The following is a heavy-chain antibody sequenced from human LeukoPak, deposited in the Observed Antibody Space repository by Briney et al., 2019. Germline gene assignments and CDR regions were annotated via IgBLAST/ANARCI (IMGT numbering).Heavy chain of an antibody. CDR2: IIPIFGIA. J-gene: IGHJ4*02. V-gene: IGHV1-69*04. D-gene: IGHD1-26*01. Sequence: SVKVSCKASGGAFSSYAISWVRQAPGQGLEWMGRIIPIFGIANYAQKFQGRVTITADKSTSTAYMELSSLRSEDTAVYYCASDGYSGSYRGSYYWGQGTLVTVSS. CDR1: GGAFSSYA. CDR3: ASDGYSGSYRGSYY.